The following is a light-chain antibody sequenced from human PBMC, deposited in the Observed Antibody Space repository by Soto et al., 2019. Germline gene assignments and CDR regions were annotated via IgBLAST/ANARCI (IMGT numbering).Light chain of an antibody. CDR1: QSVSSSY. CDR2: GAS. Sequence: EIVLTQSPGTLSLSPGERATLSCRASQSVSSSYLAWYQQKPGQAPRPLIYGASSRATGIPDRFSGSGSGTDFTLTISRLEPEDFAVYYCLQYGSSPPWTFGQGTKVEIK. CDR3: LQYGSSPPWT. V-gene: IGKV3-20*01. J-gene: IGKJ1*01.